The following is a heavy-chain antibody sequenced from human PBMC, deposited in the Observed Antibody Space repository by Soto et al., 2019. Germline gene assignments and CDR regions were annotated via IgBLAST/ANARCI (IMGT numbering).Heavy chain of an antibody. Sequence: RRALRLCWAASACMFSTYAMSWVRRAPGKWLEWVSAISGSGGNTYYADSVKGRFTISRDNSKNTLFLQMNNLRAEDTAIYYCVKDRDSRGYFDSWGQGT. V-gene: IGHV3-23*01. D-gene: IGHD3-22*01. J-gene: IGHJ4*02. CDR2: ISGSGGNT. CDR1: ACMFSTYA. CDR3: VKDRDSRGYFDS.